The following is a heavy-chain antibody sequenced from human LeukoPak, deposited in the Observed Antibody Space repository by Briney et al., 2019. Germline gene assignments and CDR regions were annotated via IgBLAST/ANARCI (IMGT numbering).Heavy chain of an antibody. V-gene: IGHV4-59*08. CDR2: IYYSGST. Sequence: SETLSLTCTVSGGSISSYYWSWIRQPPGKGLEWIGYIYYSGSTNYNPSLKSRVTISVDTSKNQFSLKLSSVTAADTAVYYCARLGNAAVANPPHWGQGTLVTVSS. D-gene: IGHD6-19*01. CDR3: ARLGNAAVANPPH. CDR1: GGSISSYY. J-gene: IGHJ1*01.